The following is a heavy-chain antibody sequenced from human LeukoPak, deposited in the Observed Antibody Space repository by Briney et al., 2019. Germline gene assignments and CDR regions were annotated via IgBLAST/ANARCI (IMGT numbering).Heavy chain of an antibody. CDR3: ARAGTNWSSGCLFDY. Sequence: SETLSLTCTVSGGSIGNYYWSWIRQPPGKGLECLGYIYYSGSTNYSPSLRSRLTMSLDTSKNQFYLKLSSVTAADTAVYYCARAGTNWSSGCLFDYWGQGALVTVSS. CDR1: GGSIGNYY. D-gene: IGHD1-1*01. V-gene: IGHV4-59*01. J-gene: IGHJ4*02. CDR2: IYYSGST.